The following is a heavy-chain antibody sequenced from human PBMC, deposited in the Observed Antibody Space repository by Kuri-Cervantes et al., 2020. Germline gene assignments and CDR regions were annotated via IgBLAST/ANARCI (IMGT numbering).Heavy chain of an antibody. Sequence: ASVKVSCKASGYTFPSYGISWVRQAPGQGLEWMGWISGYNGNTKYAQKFQGRVTMTADTSTSTAYMELRSLRSDDTAVYYCARTGVWFYYYYYMDVWGKGTTVTVSS. V-gene: IGHV1-18*01. J-gene: IGHJ6*03. CDR3: ARTGVWFYYYYYMDV. CDR1: GYTFPSYG. CDR2: ISGYNGNT. D-gene: IGHD3-10*01.